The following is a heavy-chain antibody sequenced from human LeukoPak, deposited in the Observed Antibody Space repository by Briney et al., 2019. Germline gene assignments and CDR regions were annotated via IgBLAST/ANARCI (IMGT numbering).Heavy chain of an antibody. CDR2: ISGSGGST. V-gene: IGHV3-23*01. J-gene: IGHJ1*01. CDR1: GFTFSSYA. D-gene: IGHD3-22*01. Sequence: GGSLRLSCAASGFTFSSYAMSWVLQAPGKGLEWVSAISGSGGSTYYADSVKGRFTISRDNSKNTLYLQMNSLRAEDTAVYYCAKRGSSGYPRTIEYFQHWGQGTLVTVSA. CDR3: AKRGSSGYPRTIEYFQH.